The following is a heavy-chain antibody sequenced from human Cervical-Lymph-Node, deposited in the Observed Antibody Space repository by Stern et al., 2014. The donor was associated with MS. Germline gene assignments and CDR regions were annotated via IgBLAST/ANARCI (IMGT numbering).Heavy chain of an antibody. Sequence: QVQLQESGPGLVKPSQTLSLTCTVSGGSISSGGYYWSWIRQHPGKGLEWIGYIYHTGNTYYNPSLKSRLTISVDTSKNQFSLKLSSVTAADTAVYYCATYDSSGYSIDYWGQGTLVTVSS. D-gene: IGHD3-22*01. CDR1: GGSISSGGYY. J-gene: IGHJ4*02. CDR3: ATYDSSGYSIDY. CDR2: IYHTGNT. V-gene: IGHV4-31*03.